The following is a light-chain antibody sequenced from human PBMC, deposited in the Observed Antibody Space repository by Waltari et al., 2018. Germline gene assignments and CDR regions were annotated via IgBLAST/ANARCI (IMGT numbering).Light chain of an antibody. Sequence: DVVMTQSPLSLPVTLGQPASISCRSSQSLVHSDGNTYLNWFQQRPGQSPRRLFYRVSNRDAGVPDRFSGSGSGTDFTRKISRVEAEDVGFYYCMQGTHWPWTFGQGTKVEIK. V-gene: IGKV2-30*02. J-gene: IGKJ1*01. CDR2: RVS. CDR3: MQGTHWPWT. CDR1: QSLVHSDGNTY.